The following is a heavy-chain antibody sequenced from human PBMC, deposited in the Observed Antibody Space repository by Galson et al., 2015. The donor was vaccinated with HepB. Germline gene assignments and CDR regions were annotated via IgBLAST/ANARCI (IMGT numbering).Heavy chain of an antibody. D-gene: IGHD3-16*01. V-gene: IGHV3-7*01. J-gene: IGHJ4*02. Sequence: SLRLSCADSEFTFSRHWMIWVRQAPGKGLEWVANIKQDGSEKHYVDSVKGRFTISRDNAKGSLYLQMKSLRVEDTALYYCARGSRWGYVWGQGTLVTVSS. CDR2: IKQDGSEK. CDR3: ARGSRWGYV. CDR1: EFTFSRHW.